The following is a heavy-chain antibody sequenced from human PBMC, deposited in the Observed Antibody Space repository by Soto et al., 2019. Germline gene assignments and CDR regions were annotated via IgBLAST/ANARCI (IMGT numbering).Heavy chain of an antibody. CDR1: GFTFSSYW. J-gene: IGHJ4*02. Sequence: EVQLVESGGGLVQPGGSLRLSSAASGFTFSSYWMSWVRQAPGKGLEWVANIKQDGSEKYYVDSVKGRFTISRDNAKNSLYLQMNSLRAEDTAVYYCARDEDLYCSSTSCQRFDYWGQGTLVTVSS. D-gene: IGHD2-2*01. CDR2: IKQDGSEK. V-gene: IGHV3-7*01. CDR3: ARDEDLYCSSTSCQRFDY.